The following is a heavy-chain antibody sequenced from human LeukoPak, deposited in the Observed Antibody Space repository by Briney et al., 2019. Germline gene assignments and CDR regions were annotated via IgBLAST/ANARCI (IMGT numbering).Heavy chain of an antibody. V-gene: IGHV4-59*01. CDR3: GRDFMVRGDQVNYYYYYMDV. Sequence: TSETLSLTCTVSGGSISNYYWSWIRQPPGKGLEWIGYISDSGTTNYNPSLKSRVTTSLDTSKNQFSLQLSSVTAADTAVYYCGRDFMVRGDQVNYYYYYMDVWGTGATINVSS. J-gene: IGHJ6*03. CDR1: GGSISNYY. CDR2: ISDSGTT. D-gene: IGHD3-10*01.